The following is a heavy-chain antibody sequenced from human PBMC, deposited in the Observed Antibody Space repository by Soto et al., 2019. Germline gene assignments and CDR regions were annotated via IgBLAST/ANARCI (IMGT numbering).Heavy chain of an antibody. V-gene: IGHV4-34*01. D-gene: IGHD2-15*01. Sequence: SETLSLTCAVYGGSFSGYYWSWIRQPPGKGLEWIGEINHSGSTNYNPSLKSRVTISVDTSKNQFSLKLSSVTAADTAVYYCARVFRYCSGGSCYSYYYYYMDVWGKGTTVTVSS. CDR1: GGSFSGYY. J-gene: IGHJ6*03. CDR3: ARVFRYCSGGSCYSYYYYYMDV. CDR2: INHSGST.